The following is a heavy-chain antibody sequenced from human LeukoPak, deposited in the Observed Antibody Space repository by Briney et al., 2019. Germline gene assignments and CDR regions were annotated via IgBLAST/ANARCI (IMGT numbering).Heavy chain of an antibody. CDR1: GFTFSDYY. CDR2: INSLSPRAI. V-gene: IGHV3-11*01. D-gene: IGHD6-6*01. J-gene: IGHJ4*02. CDR3: AGHARGSYLVH. Sequence: GGSLRLSCAASGFTFSDYYMSWIRQAPGKGLEWVSLINSLSPRAISYGDSVKGRFTTSRDDATNSLFLQMNSLKVEDTAIYYCAGHARGSYLVHWGQGILVTVSS.